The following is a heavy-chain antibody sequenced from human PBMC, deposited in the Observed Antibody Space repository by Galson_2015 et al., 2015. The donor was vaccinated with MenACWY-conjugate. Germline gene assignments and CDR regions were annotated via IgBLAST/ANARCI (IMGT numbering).Heavy chain of an antibody. J-gene: IGHJ4*02. CDR3: ARRLYYYDSSGYYSYYFDY. Sequence: LSLTCTVSGGSLGTYYWSWIRQPPGKGLEWIGFISYSGSTDYNPSLKSRVTISVDSSRNQFSLKLSSVTAADTALYYCARRLYYYDSSGYYSYYFDYWGQGTLVTVSS. D-gene: IGHD3-22*01. V-gene: IGHV4-59*08. CDR1: GGSLGTYY. CDR2: ISYSGST.